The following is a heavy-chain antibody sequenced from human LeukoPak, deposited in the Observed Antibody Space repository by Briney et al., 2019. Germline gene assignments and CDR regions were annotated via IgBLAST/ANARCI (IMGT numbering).Heavy chain of an antibody. J-gene: IGHJ4*02. CDR3: ATLKRGSVFGYFTF. D-gene: IGHD3-3*01. Sequence: SETLSLTCTVSGASISAHYWSWLPQPPGKELEWIAYLRDTESTKDNPSPKSRVALSADTSKNQFSLRLTAVTAADTAIYYCATLKRGSVFGYFTFWGQGLLLTVSS. CDR1: GASISAHY. V-gene: IGHV4-59*11. CDR2: LRDTEST.